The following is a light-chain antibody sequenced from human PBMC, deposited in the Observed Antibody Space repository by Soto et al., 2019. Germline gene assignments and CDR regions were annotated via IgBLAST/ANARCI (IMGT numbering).Light chain of an antibody. CDR1: QSVSRY. Sequence: EIVLTQSPATLSLSPGERATVSCRASQSVSRYLAWYQQKPGQAPRLLIYDASNRATGFPARFSGSGFGRDFTLTISSLEPEDFAVYYCQLHSNWPPITFGQGTRLEIK. J-gene: IGKJ5*01. CDR3: QLHSNWPPIT. CDR2: DAS. V-gene: IGKV3-11*02.